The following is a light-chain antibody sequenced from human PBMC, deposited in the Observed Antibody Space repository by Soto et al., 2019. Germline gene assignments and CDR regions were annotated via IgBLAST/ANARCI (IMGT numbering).Light chain of an antibody. CDR2: EVT. V-gene: IGLV2-14*01. CDR1: SSDVGSYDY. Sequence: QSVLTQPASVSGSPGRWIAISCTGTSSDVGSYDYVSWYQQHPDKAPKLMIYEVTQRPSGVSNRFSGSKSGNTASLTISGLQAEDEADYYCSSHTSVNTRVFGTGTKVTVL. J-gene: IGLJ1*01. CDR3: SSHTSVNTRV.